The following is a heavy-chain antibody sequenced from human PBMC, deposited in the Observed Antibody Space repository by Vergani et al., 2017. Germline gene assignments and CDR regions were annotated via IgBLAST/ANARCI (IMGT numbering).Heavy chain of an antibody. CDR1: GFTFSSYW. D-gene: IGHD3-3*01. V-gene: IGHV3-7*01. CDR3: ARVRVRFLEWSDAFDI. CDR2: IKQDGSEK. Sequence: EVQLVESGGGLVQPGGSLRLSCAASGFTFSSYWMSWVRQAPGKGLEWVANIKQDGSEKYYVDSVKGRFTISRDNAKNSLYLQMNSLRAEDTAVYYCARVRVRFLEWSDAFDIWGQGTMVTVSS. J-gene: IGHJ3*02.